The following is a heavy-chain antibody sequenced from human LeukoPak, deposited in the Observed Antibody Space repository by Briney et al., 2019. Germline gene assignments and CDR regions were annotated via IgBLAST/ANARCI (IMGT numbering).Heavy chain of an antibody. V-gene: IGHV3-9*01. Sequence: GGSLRLSCAASGFTFDDYAMHWVRQAPGKGLEWVSGISWNSGSIGYADSVKGRFTTSRDNAKNSLYLQMNSLRAEDTALYYCAKPLVPAATRGEGFDYWGQGTLVTVSS. D-gene: IGHD2-2*01. CDR2: ISWNSGSI. CDR1: GFTFDDYA. CDR3: AKPLVPAATRGEGFDY. J-gene: IGHJ4*02.